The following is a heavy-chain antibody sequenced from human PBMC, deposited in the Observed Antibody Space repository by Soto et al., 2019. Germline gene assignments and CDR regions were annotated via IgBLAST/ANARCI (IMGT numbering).Heavy chain of an antibody. CDR3: ARGEIMRADPGGWFDP. V-gene: IGHV1-18*04. CDR2: ISAYNGNT. Sequence: QVQLVQSGAEVKKPGASLKVSCEASGYTFTSYGISWVRQAPGQGLEWMGWISAYNGNTNYAQTLQGRVTMTTDTSTSTAYMELRSLRSDDTAVYYCARGEIMRADPGGWFDPWCQGTLVTVSS. J-gene: IGHJ5*02. D-gene: IGHD2-8*01. CDR1: GYTFTSYG.